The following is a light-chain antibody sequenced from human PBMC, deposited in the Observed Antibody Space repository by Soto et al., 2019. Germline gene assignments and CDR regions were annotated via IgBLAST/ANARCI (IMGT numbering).Light chain of an antibody. J-gene: IGKJ2*01. CDR1: QGISSY. CDR3: QQYYSYPPTYT. Sequence: AIRMTQSPSSLSASTGDRVTITCRASQGISSYLAWYQQKPGKAPKLLIYAASTLQSGVPSRFSGSGSGTDFTLTISCLQSEDFATYCCQQYYSYPPTYTSGQGTKLEIK. V-gene: IGKV1-8*01. CDR2: AAS.